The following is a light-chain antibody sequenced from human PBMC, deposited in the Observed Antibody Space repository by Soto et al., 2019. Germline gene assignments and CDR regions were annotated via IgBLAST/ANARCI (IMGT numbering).Light chain of an antibody. CDR2: ATS. V-gene: IGKV3-15*01. CDR3: QQYGDWPLT. CDR1: QSVGNN. Sequence: EIVLTQSPATLSVSPGERATLSCRASQSVGNNFAWYQQQPGQAPRLLLFATSTRATGVPARFSGSGSGTEFTLTISSLQSEDFAVYYCQQYGDWPLTFGGGAKVEIE. J-gene: IGKJ4*01.